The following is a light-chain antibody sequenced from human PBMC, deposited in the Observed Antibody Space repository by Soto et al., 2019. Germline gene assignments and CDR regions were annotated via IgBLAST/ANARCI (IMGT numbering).Light chain of an antibody. CDR2: DVT. J-gene: IGLJ2*01. Sequence: QSALTQPASVSGSPGQSITISCTGTSSDIGDYDYVSWYQPLPGKAPKLLILDVTHRPSGVSDRFSGSKSGNTASLTISGVRPEDEADYYCCSYTDIALDVVFGGGTKLTVL. V-gene: IGLV2-14*03. CDR1: SSDIGDYDY. CDR3: CSYTDIALDVV.